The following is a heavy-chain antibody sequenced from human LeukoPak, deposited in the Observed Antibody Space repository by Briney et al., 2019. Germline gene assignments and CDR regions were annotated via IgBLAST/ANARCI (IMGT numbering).Heavy chain of an antibody. CDR2: IYYSGST. CDR1: GGSIRGSY. CDR3: AREFGGGKTLDH. V-gene: IGHV4-59*01. Sequence: NPSETLSLTCTVSGGSIRGSYWSWIRQPPGKGLEWIGYIYYSGSTDYNPSLKSRATISVDTSKNQFSLKLNSMTAADTAVYYCAREFGGGKTLDHWGQGTLVTVSS. J-gene: IGHJ4*02. D-gene: IGHD3-10*01.